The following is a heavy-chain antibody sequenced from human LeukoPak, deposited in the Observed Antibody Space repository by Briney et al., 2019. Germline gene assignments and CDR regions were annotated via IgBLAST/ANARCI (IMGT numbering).Heavy chain of an antibody. CDR1: GGSISSYY. Sequence: SETLSLTCTVSGGSISSYYWSWIRQPPGKGLEWIGYIYYSGSTNYNPSLKSRVTISVDTSKNQFSLKLSSVTAADTAVYYCARLVGATRSIDYWGQGTLVTVSS. D-gene: IGHD1-26*01. CDR2: IYYSGST. CDR3: ARLVGATRSIDY. V-gene: IGHV4-59*08. J-gene: IGHJ4*02.